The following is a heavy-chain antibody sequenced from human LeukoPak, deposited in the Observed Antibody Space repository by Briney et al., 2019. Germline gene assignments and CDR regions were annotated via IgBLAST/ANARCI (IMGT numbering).Heavy chain of an antibody. Sequence: SETLSLTCTVSGGSISPYHWSWIRQPPGKGLEWIGYIYYSGSTNYNPSLKSRVTISVDTSKNQFSLRLSSVTAADTAVYYCARTNAFDIWGQGAMVTVSS. CDR3: ARTNAFDI. CDR1: GGSISPYH. CDR2: IYYSGST. J-gene: IGHJ3*02. V-gene: IGHV4-59*01.